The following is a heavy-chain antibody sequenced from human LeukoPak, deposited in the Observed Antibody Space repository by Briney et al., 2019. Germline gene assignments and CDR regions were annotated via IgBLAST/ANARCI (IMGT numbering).Heavy chain of an antibody. D-gene: IGHD1-14*01. CDR1: GGSFSGYY. CDR2: INHSGST. V-gene: IGHV4-34*01. Sequence: SSETLSLTCAVYGGSFSGYYWSWIRQPPGKGLEWIGEINHSGSTNYNPSLKSRVTISVDTSKNQFSLKLSSVTAADTAVYYCSTTKVLYYFDYWGQGTLVTVSS. CDR3: STTKVLYYFDY. J-gene: IGHJ4*02.